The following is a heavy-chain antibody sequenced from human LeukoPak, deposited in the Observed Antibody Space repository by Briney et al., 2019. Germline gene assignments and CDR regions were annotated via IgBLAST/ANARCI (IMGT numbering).Heavy chain of an antibody. Sequence: GGSLRLSCAASGFTFDDYAMHWVRQAPGKGLEWVSGISWNSGSIGYADSVKGRFTISRDNAKNSLYLQMNSLRAEDTALYYCAKDILAMIPQAVSGYFDYWGQGTLVTVSS. CDR2: ISWNSGSI. J-gene: IGHJ4*02. CDR3: AKDILAMIPQAVSGYFDY. CDR1: GFTFDDYA. V-gene: IGHV3-9*01. D-gene: IGHD3-22*01.